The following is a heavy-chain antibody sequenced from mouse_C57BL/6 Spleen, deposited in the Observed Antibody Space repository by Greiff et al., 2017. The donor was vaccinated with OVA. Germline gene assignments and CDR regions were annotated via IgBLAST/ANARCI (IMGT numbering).Heavy chain of an antibody. Sequence: QVQLQQPGAELVRPGSSVKLSCKASGYTFTSYWMHWVKQRPIQGLEWIGNIDPSDSETNYNQKFKDKETLTVDKYSSTDSMPLSSLKSEDSAVYYCARNRDFDYWGQGTTLTVSS. J-gene: IGHJ2*01. CDR1: GYTFTSYW. V-gene: IGHV1-52*01. D-gene: IGHD2-14*01. CDR2: IDPSDSET. CDR3: ARNRDFDY.